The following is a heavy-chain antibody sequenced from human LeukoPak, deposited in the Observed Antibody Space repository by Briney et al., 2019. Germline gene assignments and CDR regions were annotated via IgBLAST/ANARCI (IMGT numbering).Heavy chain of an antibody. Sequence: GGSLRLSCAASRFTFSSYNMNWLRQAPGKGLEGVSPIRSSSSHMYYADSVKGRFTISRDNDKISLYLQMNSLRAEDTAVYYCARGGGIAARRRDDAFDIWGQGTMVTVSS. J-gene: IGHJ3*02. CDR3: ARGGGIAARRRDDAFDI. V-gene: IGHV3-21*01. CDR2: IRSSSSHM. CDR1: RFTFSSYN. D-gene: IGHD6-6*01.